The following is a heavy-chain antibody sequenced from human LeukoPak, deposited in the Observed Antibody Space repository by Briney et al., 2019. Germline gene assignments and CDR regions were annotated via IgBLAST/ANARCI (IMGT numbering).Heavy chain of an antibody. CDR3: AKGGFIKWALPYFEY. V-gene: IGHV3-9*01. CDR2: ISWNSGSI. J-gene: IGHJ4*02. D-gene: IGHD1-26*01. Sequence: GGPLRLSCAASGFTFDDYAMHWARQAPGKGLGCVSGISWNSGSICYADSVKGRFTISRDNAKNSLYLKMNSLRAEETALYYCAKGGFIKWALPYFEYWGQGTLVPVSS. CDR1: GFTFDDYA.